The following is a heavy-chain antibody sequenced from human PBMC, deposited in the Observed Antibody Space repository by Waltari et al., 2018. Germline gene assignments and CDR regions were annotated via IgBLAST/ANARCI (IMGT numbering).Heavy chain of an antibody. J-gene: IGHJ6*02. CDR2: IRGDGSEK. CDR3: ARITTEESITGMDV. Sequence: HLVESGGGLVQPGGSLKLSCAASEFTLSHYWMTWVRQSPGKGLGWVANIRGDGSEKDYVDSVKGRFVISRDNAKNILYLQMDSLTVEDTAVYYCARITTEESITGMDVWGQGTTVTVSS. V-gene: IGHV3-7*01. D-gene: IGHD3-3*01. CDR1: EFTLSHYW.